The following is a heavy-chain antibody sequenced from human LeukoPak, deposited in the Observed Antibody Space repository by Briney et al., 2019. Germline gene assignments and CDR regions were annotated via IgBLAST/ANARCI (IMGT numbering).Heavy chain of an antibody. CDR3: ARDRGFIVVVPAAFDY. CDR1: GFTFSSYG. D-gene: IGHD2-2*01. J-gene: IGHJ4*02. Sequence: PGGSLILSCAASGFTFSSYGMHWVRQAPGKGLEWVAVIWYDGSNKYYADSVKGRLTISRDNSKNTLYLQMNSLRAEDTAVYYCARDRGFIVVVPAAFDYWGQGTLVTVSS. V-gene: IGHV3-33*01. CDR2: IWYDGSNK.